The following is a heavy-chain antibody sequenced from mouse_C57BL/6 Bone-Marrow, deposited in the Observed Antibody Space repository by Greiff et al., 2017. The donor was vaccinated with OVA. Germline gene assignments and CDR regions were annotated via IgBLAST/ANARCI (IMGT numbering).Heavy chain of an antibody. CDR1: GYTFTDYY. J-gene: IGHJ4*01. CDR2: INPNNGGT. V-gene: IGHV1-26*01. CDR3: AREDYGSGYYAMDY. Sequence: VQLQQSGPELVKPGASVKISCKASGYTFTDYYMNWVKQSHGKSLEWIGDINPNNGGTSYNQKFKGKATLTVDKSSSTAYMELRSLTSEDSAFYYCAREDYGSGYYAMDYWGQGTSVTVSS. D-gene: IGHD1-1*01.